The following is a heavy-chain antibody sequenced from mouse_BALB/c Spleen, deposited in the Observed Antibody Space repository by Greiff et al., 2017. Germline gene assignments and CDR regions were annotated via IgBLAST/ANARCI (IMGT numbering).Heavy chain of an antibody. J-gene: IGHJ3*01. CDR2: IWGGGST. CDR3: ARDQAYYGNLAWFAD. CDR1: GFSLSRYS. D-gene: IGHD2-10*01. Sequence: VQRVESGPGLVAPSQSLSITCTVSGFSLSRYSVHWVRQPPGKGLEWLGMIWGGGSTDYNSALKSRLSISKDNSKSQVFLKMNSLQTDDTAMYYCARDQAYYGNLAWFADWGQGTLVTVSA. V-gene: IGHV2-6-4*01.